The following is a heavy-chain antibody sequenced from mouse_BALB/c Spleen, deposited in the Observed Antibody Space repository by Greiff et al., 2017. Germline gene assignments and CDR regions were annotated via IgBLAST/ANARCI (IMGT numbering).Heavy chain of an antibody. Sequence: EVQLQQPGAELVRPGASVKLSCKASGYSFTSYWMHWVKQRPGQGLEWIGAIYPGNSDTSYNQKFKGKAKLTAVTSASTAYMELSSLTNEDSAVYYCTRGMGFDYWGQGTTLTVSS. CDR3: TRGMGFDY. J-gene: IGHJ2*01. D-gene: IGHD2-3*01. V-gene: IGHV1-5*01. CDR1: GYSFTSYW. CDR2: IYPGNSDT.